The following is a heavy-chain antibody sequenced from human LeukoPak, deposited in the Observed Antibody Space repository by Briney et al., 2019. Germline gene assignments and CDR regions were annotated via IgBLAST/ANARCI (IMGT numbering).Heavy chain of an antibody. J-gene: IGHJ4*02. CDR2: ISSSSSYI. V-gene: IGHV3-21*01. CDR3: ARGFTVTTRPDY. Sequence: GGSLRLSCAASGFTFSSYSMTWVRQAPGKGLEWVSSISSSSSYIYYADSVKGRFTISRDNAKNSLYLQMNSLRAEDTAVYYCARGFTVTTRPDYWGQGTLVTVSS. D-gene: IGHD4-17*01. CDR1: GFTFSSYS.